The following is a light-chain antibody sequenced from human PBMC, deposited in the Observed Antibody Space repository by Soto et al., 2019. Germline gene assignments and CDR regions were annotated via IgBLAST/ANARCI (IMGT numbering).Light chain of an antibody. CDR3: QQYGSSPPYT. Sequence: EYVLTQSPGTLSLSPGERATLSCRANQSVSSAYLAWYQQKPGQAPRLRISGASIRATGIPERFSGSGYGTDFTFTISRLQPEDSGVYYCQQYGSSPPYTFGQGTKLEIK. CDR2: GAS. CDR1: QSVSSAY. J-gene: IGKJ2*01. V-gene: IGKV3-20*01.